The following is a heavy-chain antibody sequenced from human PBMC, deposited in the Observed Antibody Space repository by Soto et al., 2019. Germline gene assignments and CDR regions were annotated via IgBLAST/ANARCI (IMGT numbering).Heavy chain of an antibody. J-gene: IGHJ2*01. CDR3: AKHPFNPLVTPYWYFDI. V-gene: IGHV4-39*01. CDR2: FYYSGST. Sequence: SETLSLTCTVSGDSISRSAYYWGWIRQFPGKGLEWIGSFYYSGSTYFNLSLKSRVTISADTSRNQLSLRLSSVTATDTATYYCAKHPFNPLVTPYWYFDIWGRGTLVTVSS. CDR1: GDSISRSAYY. D-gene: IGHD4-4*01.